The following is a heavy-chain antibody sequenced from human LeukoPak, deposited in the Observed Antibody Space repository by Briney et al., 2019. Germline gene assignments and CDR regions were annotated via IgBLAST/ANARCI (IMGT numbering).Heavy chain of an antibody. CDR2: IKQDGSEK. V-gene: IGHV3-7*03. CDR3: ARGGTRGYSPVDY. D-gene: IGHD5-18*01. Sequence: GGSLRLSCAASGFTFSSYWMSWVRQAPGKGLEWVANIKQDGSEKCYVDSVKGRFTISRDNAKNSLFLQMNSLRVEDTAVYYCARGGTRGYSPVDYWGQGILVTVSS. CDR1: GFTFSSYW. J-gene: IGHJ4*02.